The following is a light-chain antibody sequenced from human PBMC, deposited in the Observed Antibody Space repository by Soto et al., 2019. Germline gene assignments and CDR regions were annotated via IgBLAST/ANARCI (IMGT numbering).Light chain of an antibody. CDR3: QQYYSSWT. CDR1: QSIGNTF. CDR2: GAS. V-gene: IGKV3-20*01. Sequence: EIVLTQSPGTLSLSPGEGATLSCRASQSIGNTFLAWYQQRPGQAPRILIYGASRRATGIPDRFSGSGSGTDFTLTISRLEPEDVALYYCQQYYSSWTFGQGTKVEMK. J-gene: IGKJ1*01.